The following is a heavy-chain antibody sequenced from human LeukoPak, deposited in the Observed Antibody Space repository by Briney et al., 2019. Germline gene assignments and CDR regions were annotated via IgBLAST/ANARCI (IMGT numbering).Heavy chain of an antibody. CDR1: GFTFSSYA. Sequence: GGSLRLSCAASGFTFSSYAMSWVRQAPGKGLEWVSGISGSGSSTYYADSVKGRFTISRDNSKNTLYLQMNSLRAEDTALYYCAKGQMLRLRYFDWLLDYWGQGTLVTVSS. CDR3: AKGQMLRLRYFDWLLDY. D-gene: IGHD3-9*01. J-gene: IGHJ4*02. V-gene: IGHV3-23*01. CDR2: ISGSGSST.